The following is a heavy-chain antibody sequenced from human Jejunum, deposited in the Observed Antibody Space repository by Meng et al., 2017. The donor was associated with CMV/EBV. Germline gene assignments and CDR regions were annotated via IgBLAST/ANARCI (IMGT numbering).Heavy chain of an antibody. D-gene: IGHD2-21*01. CDR1: GFSFGAYA. V-gene: IGHV3-23*01. CDR2: ISGSGHLT. J-gene: IGHJ4*02. Sequence: SGFSFGAYAMSWVRQAPGKGLEWVAAISGSGHLTHYADSVKGRFIISKDKSKNTLYLQMNTVTAEDTAIYYCAKERIELWYFDYWGQGTLGTVSS. CDR3: AKERIELWYFDY.